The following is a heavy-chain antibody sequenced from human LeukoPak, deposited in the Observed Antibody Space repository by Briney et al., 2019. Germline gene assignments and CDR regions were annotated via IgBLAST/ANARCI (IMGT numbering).Heavy chain of an antibody. CDR2: IYYSGST. CDR3: ARRALDWLLDYGMDV. CDR1: GGSISSYY. J-gene: IGHJ6*02. Sequence: SETLSLTCTVSGGSISSYYWSWIRQPPGKGLEWIGYIYYSGSTNYNPSLKSRVTISVDTSKNQFSLKLSSVTAADTAVYYCARRALDWLLDYGMDVWGQGTTVTVSS. D-gene: IGHD3-9*01. V-gene: IGHV4-59*08.